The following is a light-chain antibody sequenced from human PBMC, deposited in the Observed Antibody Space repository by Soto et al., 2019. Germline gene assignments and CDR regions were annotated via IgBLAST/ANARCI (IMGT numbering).Light chain of an antibody. CDR3: QQYGSLSWT. J-gene: IGKJ1*01. Sequence: VLAPAPGTLALSPGERATLSWRASQSVSSNYLAWYQQKPGQAPRLLIYGASTRATGVPDRFSGSGSGTDFTLTISRLEPEDFAVYHCQQYGSLSWTFGQGTKVDIK. CDR1: QSVSSNY. V-gene: IGKV3-20*01. CDR2: GAS.